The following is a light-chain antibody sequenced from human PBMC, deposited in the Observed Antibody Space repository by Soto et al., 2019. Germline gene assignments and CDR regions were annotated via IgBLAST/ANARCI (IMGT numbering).Light chain of an antibody. V-gene: IGLV7-46*01. CDR2: DTT. J-gene: IGLJ3*02. CDR1: TGDVTSGHF. CDR3: LLSYSGPWV. Sequence: QAVVTQEPSVTVSPGGTVSLTCGSSTGDVTSGHFPYWLQQRPGQAPRTLIYDTTNKHSWTPPRFSGSLLGGKAALTLSGAQPEDEAQYYCLLSYSGPWVFGGGTKLTVL.